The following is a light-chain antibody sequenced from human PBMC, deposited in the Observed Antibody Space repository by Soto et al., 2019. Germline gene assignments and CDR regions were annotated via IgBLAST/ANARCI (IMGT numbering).Light chain of an antibody. CDR1: QTINKW. CDR2: KAS. CDR3: QQSDSYPLT. V-gene: IGKV1-5*03. Sequence: DIQMTQSPSTLSASVGDRVTITCRASQTINKWLAWYQQKPGKAPKLLIYKASSLESGVPSRVSGSGSGTEFILTISGLQPDDFATYSYQQSDSYPLTFGGGTKVEIK. J-gene: IGKJ4*01.